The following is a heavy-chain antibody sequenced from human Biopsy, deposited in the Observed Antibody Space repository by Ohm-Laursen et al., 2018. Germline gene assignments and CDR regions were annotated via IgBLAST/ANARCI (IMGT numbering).Heavy chain of an antibody. Sequence: SVKVSCKASGFTFSSSAVQWVRQARGQRLEWIGWIVVGSGHTNYAQKFQERVTIARDMSTSTAYMELTSLRSEDTTVYYCAATSTLYYYYYAMDVWDQGTTITVSS. V-gene: IGHV1-58*01. CDR1: GFTFSSSA. CDR3: AATSTLYYYYYAMDV. CDR2: IVVGSGHT. J-gene: IGHJ6*02.